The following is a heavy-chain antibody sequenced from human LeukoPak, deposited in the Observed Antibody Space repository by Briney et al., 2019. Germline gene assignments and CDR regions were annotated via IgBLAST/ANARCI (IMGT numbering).Heavy chain of an antibody. CDR2: ISGSGSST. CDR1: GFTFSSYA. J-gene: IGHJ5*02. Sequence: GGSLRLSCAASGFTFSSYAMTWVRQAPGKGLEWVSAISGSGSSTYYADSVKGRFTISRDNSKNALYLQMNGLRAEDTAVYYCAKAGHPPAYCSSTSCYLGPWGQGTLVTVSS. D-gene: IGHD2-2*01. V-gene: IGHV3-23*01. CDR3: AKAGHPPAYCSSTSCYLGP.